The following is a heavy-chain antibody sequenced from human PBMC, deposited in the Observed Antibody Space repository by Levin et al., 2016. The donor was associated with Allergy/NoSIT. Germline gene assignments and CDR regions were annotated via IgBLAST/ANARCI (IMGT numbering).Heavy chain of an antibody. CDR3: ARSMGRYGMDV. D-gene: IGHD3-10*01. CDR2: ISGSGGST. Sequence: VRQAPGKGLEWVSAISGSGGSTYYADSVKGRFTISRDNSKNTLYLQMNSLRAEDTAVYYCARSMGRYGMDVWGQGTTVTVS. J-gene: IGHJ6*02. V-gene: IGHV3-23*01.